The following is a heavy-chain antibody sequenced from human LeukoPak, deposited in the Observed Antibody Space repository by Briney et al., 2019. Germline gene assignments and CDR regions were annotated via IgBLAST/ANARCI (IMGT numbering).Heavy chain of an antibody. CDR2: IYYSGST. V-gene: IGHV4-59*01. J-gene: IGHJ4*02. D-gene: IGHD5-12*01. CDR3: ARVSGYDWESFYDY. CDR1: GGSISSYY. Sequence: SSETLSLTCTVSGGSISSYYWSWIRQPPGKGLEWIGYIYYSGSTNYNPSLKSRVTISVDTSKNQFSLKLSSVTAADTAVYYCARVSGYDWESFYDYWGQGSLVTVSS.